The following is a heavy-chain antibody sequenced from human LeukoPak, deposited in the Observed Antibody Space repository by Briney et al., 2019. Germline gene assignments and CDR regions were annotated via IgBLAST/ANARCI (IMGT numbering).Heavy chain of an antibody. J-gene: IGHJ6*02. CDR1: GFTFSSYS. CDR3: ARGSMVADYTAYYYGMDV. D-gene: IGHD4-11*01. CDR2: ISWNSGSI. V-gene: IGHV3-20*04. Sequence: GGSLRLSCAASGFTFSSYSMNWVRQAPGKGLEWVSGISWNSGSIGYADSVKGRFTISRDNAKNSLYLQMNSLRSEDTAVYYCARGSMVADYTAYYYGMDVWGQGTTVTVSS.